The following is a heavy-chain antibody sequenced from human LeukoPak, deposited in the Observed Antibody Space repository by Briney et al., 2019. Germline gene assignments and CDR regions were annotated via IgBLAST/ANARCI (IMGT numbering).Heavy chain of an antibody. CDR1: GYTLTELS. CDR2: FYPEDGET. D-gene: IGHD2-2*01. J-gene: IGHJ3*02. Sequence: ASVRVSCKVSGYTLTELSMHWVRQAPGKGLEWMGGFYPEDGETIYAQKLQGRVTMTEDTSTDTAYMELSSLRSEDTAVYYCATSQDIVVVPAAMRGHRTYASDAFDIWGQGTMVTVSS. CDR3: ATSQDIVVVPAAMRGHRTYASDAFDI. V-gene: IGHV1-24*01.